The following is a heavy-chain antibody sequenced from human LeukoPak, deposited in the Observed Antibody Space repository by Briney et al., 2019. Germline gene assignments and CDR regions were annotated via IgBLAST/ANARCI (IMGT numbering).Heavy chain of an antibody. V-gene: IGHV4-61*01. CDR1: GGSVSSGSYY. J-gene: IGHJ6*02. CDR2: IYYSGST. CDR3: ARDYESYGMDV. Sequence: SETLSLTCTVSGGSVSSGSYYWSWIRQPPGKGLEWIGYIYYSGSTNYNPSLKSRVTISVDTSKNQFSPKLSSVTAADTAVYYCARDYESYGMDVWGQGTTVTVSS. D-gene: IGHD5-12*01.